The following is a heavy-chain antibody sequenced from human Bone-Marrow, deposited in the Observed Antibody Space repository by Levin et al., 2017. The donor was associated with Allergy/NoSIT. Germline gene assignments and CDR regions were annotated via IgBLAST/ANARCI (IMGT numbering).Heavy chain of an antibody. Sequence: PSETLSLTCAVYGGSFSGYYWTWIRQPPGKGLEWIGEINHSGSTNYNPSLKSRVTISVDTSKNHLSLSLNSVTAADTAVYYCARGQIYGSTIWGQGTMVTVSS. J-gene: IGHJ3*02. D-gene: IGHD3-10*01. CDR1: GGSFSGYY. V-gene: IGHV4-34*01. CDR2: INHSGST. CDR3: ARGQIYGSTI.